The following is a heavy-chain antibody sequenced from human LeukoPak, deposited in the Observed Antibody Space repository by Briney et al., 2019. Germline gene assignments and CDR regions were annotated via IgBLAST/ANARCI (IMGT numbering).Heavy chain of an antibody. V-gene: IGHV4-4*07. Sequence: SETLSLTCTVSGGSISSYYWSWIRQPAGKGLEWIGRIYTSGSTNYNPSLKSRVTMSVDTSKNQFSLKLSSVTAADTAVYYCARHAQIVAATGSFDFWGQGTLVTVSS. CDR2: IYTSGST. D-gene: IGHD1-26*01. CDR1: GGSISSYY. CDR3: ARHAQIVAATGSFDF. J-gene: IGHJ4*02.